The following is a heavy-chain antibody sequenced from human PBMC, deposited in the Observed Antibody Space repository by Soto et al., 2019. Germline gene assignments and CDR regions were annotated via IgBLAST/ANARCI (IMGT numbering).Heavy chain of an antibody. CDR2: IIPIFGTA. D-gene: IGHD6-13*01. V-gene: IGHV1-69*12. CDR1: GGTFSSYA. Sequence: QVQLVQSGAEVKKPGSSVKVSCKASGGTFSSYAISWVRQAPGQGLEWMGGIIPIFGTADYAQKFQGRVTITADESTSTAYMELSSLRSEDTAVYYCASLIAAAGPPHSPRYYYGMDVLGQGTTVTVSS. J-gene: IGHJ6*02. CDR3: ASLIAAAGPPHSPRYYYGMDV.